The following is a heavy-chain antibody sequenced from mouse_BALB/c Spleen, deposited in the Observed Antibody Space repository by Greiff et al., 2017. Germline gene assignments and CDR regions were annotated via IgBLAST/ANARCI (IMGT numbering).Heavy chain of an antibody. Sequence: EVKLQESGGGLVQPGGSLRLSCATSGFTFTDYYMSWVRQPPGKALEWLGFIRNKANGYTTEYSASVKGRFTISRDNSQSILYLQMNTLRAEDSATYYCARVYDYEGDYFDYWGQGTTLTVSS. CDR2: IRNKANGYTT. J-gene: IGHJ2*01. CDR3: ARVYDYEGDYFDY. D-gene: IGHD2-4*01. V-gene: IGHV7-3*02. CDR1: GFTFTDYY.